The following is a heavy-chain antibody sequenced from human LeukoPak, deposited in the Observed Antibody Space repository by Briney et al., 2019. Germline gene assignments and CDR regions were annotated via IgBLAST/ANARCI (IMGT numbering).Heavy chain of an antibody. Sequence: PSETLSLTCAVYGGSFIGYYWNWIRQPPGKGLEWIGEINHSGRTNYNPSLKSRVTISVDTSKKQFSLKLSSVTAADTAVYYCARGVDYYGVWGQGTLVTVSS. CDR3: ARGVDYYGV. CDR2: INHSGRT. D-gene: IGHD3-10*01. CDR1: GGSFIGYY. V-gene: IGHV4-34*01. J-gene: IGHJ4*02.